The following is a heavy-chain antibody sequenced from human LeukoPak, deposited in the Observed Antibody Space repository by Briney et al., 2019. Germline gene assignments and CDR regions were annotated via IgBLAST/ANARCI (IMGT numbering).Heavy chain of an antibody. J-gene: IGHJ4*02. CDR1: GGTFSNYA. D-gene: IGHD6-19*01. CDR2: IIPIFGTA. CDR3: ARVEIYSSGWTPLDY. V-gene: IGHV1-69*13. Sequence: GASVKVSCKASGGTFSNYAISWVRQAPGQGLEWMGGIIPIFGTANYAQKFQGRVTITADESTSTAYMELSSLRSEDTAVYYCARVEIYSSGWTPLDYWGQGTLVTVSS.